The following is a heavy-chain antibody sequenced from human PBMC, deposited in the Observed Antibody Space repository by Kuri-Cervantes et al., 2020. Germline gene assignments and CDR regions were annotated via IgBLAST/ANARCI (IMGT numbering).Heavy chain of an antibody. CDR1: GFTFSSYG. Sequence: GESLKISCAASGFTFSSYGVHWVRQAPGKGLEWVAVIWYDGSNKYYADSVKGRFTISRDNSKNTLYLQMNSLRAEDTAVYYCATKGDYGEGYFDYWGQGTLVTVSS. V-gene: IGHV3-30*02. D-gene: IGHD4-17*01. CDR3: ATKGDYGEGYFDY. CDR2: IWYDGSNK. J-gene: IGHJ4*02.